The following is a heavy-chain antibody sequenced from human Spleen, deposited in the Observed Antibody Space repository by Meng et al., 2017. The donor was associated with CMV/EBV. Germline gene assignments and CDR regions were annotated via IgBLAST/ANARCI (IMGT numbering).Heavy chain of an antibody. J-gene: IGHJ6*02. CDR3: ARDLTTIGDTAMLVLYYGMDV. Sequence: GESLKISCAASGFTFSSYSMNWVRQAPGKGLEWVSSISSSSSYIYYADSVKGRFTISRDNAKNSLYLQMNSLRAEDTAVYYCARDLTTIGDTAMLVLYYGMDVWGRGTTVTVSS. CDR2: ISSSSSYI. D-gene: IGHD5-18*01. V-gene: IGHV3-21*01. CDR1: GFTFSSYS.